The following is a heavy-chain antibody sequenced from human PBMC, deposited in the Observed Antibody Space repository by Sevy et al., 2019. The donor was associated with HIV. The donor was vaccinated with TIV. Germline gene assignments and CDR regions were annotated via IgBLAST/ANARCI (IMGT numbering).Heavy chain of an antibody. Sequence: GGSLRLSCTASGFTFGDYAMSWVRQAPGKGLEWVGFIRSKAYGGTTEYAASVQGRFTISREDSKSIAYLQMNSLKTEDTAVYYCTRVFSMYGMDVWGQGTTVTVSS. CDR1: GFTFGDYA. CDR2: IRSKAYGGTT. J-gene: IGHJ6*02. V-gene: IGHV3-49*04. CDR3: TRVFSMYGMDV. D-gene: IGHD2-2*01.